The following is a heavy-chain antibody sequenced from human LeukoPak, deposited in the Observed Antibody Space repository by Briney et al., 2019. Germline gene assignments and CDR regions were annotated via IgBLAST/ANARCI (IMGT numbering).Heavy chain of an antibody. V-gene: IGHV5-10-1*01. J-gene: IGHJ4*02. CDR3: ARHDIVVVVAAADY. CDR1: GYSFTSYW. D-gene: IGHD2-15*01. CDR2: IDPSDSYT. Sequence: GESLKISCKGSGYSFTSYWISWVRQMPGKGLEWMGRIDPSDSYTNYSPSFQGHVTISADKSISTAYLQWSSLKASDTAMYYCARHDIVVVVAAADYWGQGTLVTVAS.